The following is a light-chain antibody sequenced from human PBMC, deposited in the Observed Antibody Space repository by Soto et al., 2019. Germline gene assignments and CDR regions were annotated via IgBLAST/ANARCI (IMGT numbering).Light chain of an antibody. CDR3: PTWGTGILV. Sequence: QPVLTQSPSASASLGASVKLTCTLSSRHSSYAIAWHQQQPEKGPRYLMKLNSDGRHTKGDGIPDRFSGSSSGTERYLTISRLQSEEEADYFWPTWGTGILVFGGGTKPTVL. CDR2: LNSDGRH. V-gene: IGLV4-69*01. CDR1: SRHSSYA. J-gene: IGLJ2*01.